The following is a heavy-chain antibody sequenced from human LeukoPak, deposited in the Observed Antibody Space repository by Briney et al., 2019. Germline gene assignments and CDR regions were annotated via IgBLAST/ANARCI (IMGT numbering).Heavy chain of an antibody. D-gene: IGHD3-22*01. Sequence: ASVKVSCKASGYSFSNHGITWVRQAPGQGLEWMGWINVNKGNTIYAQKFQGRVTMTTETSTNTAYMELRSLGSDDTAVYYCARHSGYDDYGGQGPLVTVPS. CDR1: GYSFSNHG. V-gene: IGHV1-18*01. J-gene: IGHJ4*02. CDR3: ARHSGYDDY. CDR2: INVNKGNT.